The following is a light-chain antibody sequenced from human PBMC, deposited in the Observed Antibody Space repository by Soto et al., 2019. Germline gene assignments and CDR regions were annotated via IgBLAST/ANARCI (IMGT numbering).Light chain of an antibody. CDR1: QTISSW. V-gene: IGKV1-5*03. CDR2: KAS. Sequence: DIQMTQSPSTLSGSVGDRVTITCRASQTISSWLAWYQQKPGKAPKLLIYKASTLKSGVPSRFSGSGSGTEFTLTISSLQPDDLATDDGEHYNSYSETFGQGTKV. J-gene: IGKJ1*01. CDR3: EHYNSYSET.